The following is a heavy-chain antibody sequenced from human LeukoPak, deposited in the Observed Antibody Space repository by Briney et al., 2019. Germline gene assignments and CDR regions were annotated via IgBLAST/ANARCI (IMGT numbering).Heavy chain of an antibody. CDR3: ARGAEGYYYYGMDV. D-gene: IGHD1-26*01. J-gene: IGHJ6*02. V-gene: IGHV4-59*01. Sequence: SETLSLTCTVSGGSISSYYWSWIRQPPGKGLEWVGDIYYSGSTNYNPSLKSRVTISVDTSKNRFSLKLSSVTAADTAVYYCARGAEGYYYYGMDVWGQGTTVTVSS. CDR2: IYYSGST. CDR1: GGSISSYY.